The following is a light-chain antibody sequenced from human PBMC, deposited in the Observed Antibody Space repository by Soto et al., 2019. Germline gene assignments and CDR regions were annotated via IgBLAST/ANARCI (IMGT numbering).Light chain of an antibody. V-gene: IGKV3-20*01. CDR2: GAS. CDR1: QSVSSSY. J-gene: IGKJ1*01. Sequence: EIVLTQSPGTLSLSPGDRATLSCRASQSVSSSYLAWYQQNPGKAPRLLIYGASSRATGIPDSFSGSGSGTDFTLTISRLEPEDFAVYYCQQYGSSPPWTFGQGTKVDI. CDR3: QQYGSSPPWT.